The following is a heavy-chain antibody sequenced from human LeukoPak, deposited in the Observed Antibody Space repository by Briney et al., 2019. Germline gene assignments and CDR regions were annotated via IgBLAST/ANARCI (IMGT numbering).Heavy chain of an antibody. D-gene: IGHD6-13*01. V-gene: IGHV1-3*01. Sequence: ASVKVSCKASGGTFSSYAISWVRQAPGQRLEWMGWINAGNGNTKYSQKFQGRVTITRDTSASTAYMELSSLRSEDTAVYYCARDDRYSSSWDYWGQGTLVTVSS. CDR3: ARDDRYSSSWDY. CDR2: INAGNGNT. CDR1: GGTFSSYA. J-gene: IGHJ4*02.